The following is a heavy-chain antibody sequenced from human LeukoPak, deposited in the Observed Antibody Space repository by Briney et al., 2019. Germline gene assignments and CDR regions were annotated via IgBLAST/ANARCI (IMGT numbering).Heavy chain of an antibody. Sequence: SVKVSCKASGGTFSSYTISWVRQAPGQGLEWMGRIIPILGIANYAQKFQGRVTITADKSTSTAYMELSSLRSEDTAAYYCARGVHGSEFDYWGQGTLVTVSS. CDR3: ARGVHGSEFDY. CDR1: GGTFSSYT. CDR2: IIPILGIA. D-gene: IGHD1-26*01. J-gene: IGHJ4*02. V-gene: IGHV1-69*02.